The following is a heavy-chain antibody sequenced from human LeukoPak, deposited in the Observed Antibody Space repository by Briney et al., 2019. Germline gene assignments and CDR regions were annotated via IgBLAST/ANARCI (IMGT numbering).Heavy chain of an antibody. V-gene: IGHV3-9*01. D-gene: IGHD3-10*01. Sequence: PGRSLRLSCAASGSTFDDYAMRWVRQAPGNGLEWVTGISWNSGSIGYADSVKGRFTISRGNAKNSLYLQMNSLSAEDTALYYCAKGVYGSGSYWGMDVWGQGTTVTVSS. CDR1: GSTFDDYA. CDR3: AKGVYGSGSYWGMDV. J-gene: IGHJ6*02. CDR2: ISWNSGSI.